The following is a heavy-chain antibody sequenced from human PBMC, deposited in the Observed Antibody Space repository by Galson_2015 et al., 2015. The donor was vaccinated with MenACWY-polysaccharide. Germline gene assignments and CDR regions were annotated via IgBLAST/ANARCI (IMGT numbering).Heavy chain of an antibody. Sequence: SLRLSCAASGFTFSSYSMNWVRPAPGKGLVWDSAISDSDGRTYYADSVKGRFTISRDNSRNTLYLQMNSLRAEDTAVYYCAKAHIAARPDRRMVYYYYMDVWGKGTTVTVSS. V-gene: IGHV3-23*01. CDR2: ISDSDGRT. J-gene: IGHJ6*03. CDR1: GFTFSSYS. CDR3: AKAHIAARPDRRMVYYYYMDV. D-gene: IGHD6-6*01.